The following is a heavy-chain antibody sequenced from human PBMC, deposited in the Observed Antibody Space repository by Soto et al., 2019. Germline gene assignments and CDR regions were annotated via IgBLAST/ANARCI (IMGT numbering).Heavy chain of an antibody. V-gene: IGHV1-8*01. CDR2: MNPNSGNT. J-gene: IGHJ5*02. D-gene: IGHD1-26*01. CDR3: ARGNGSSNRPFNWFDP. Sequence: ASVKVSCKASGYTFTSYDINWVRQATGQGLEWMGWMNPNSGNTGYAQKFQGRVTMTRNTSISTAYMELSSLRSEDTAVYYCARGNGSSNRPFNWFDPWGQGTLVTVSS. CDR1: GYTFTSYD.